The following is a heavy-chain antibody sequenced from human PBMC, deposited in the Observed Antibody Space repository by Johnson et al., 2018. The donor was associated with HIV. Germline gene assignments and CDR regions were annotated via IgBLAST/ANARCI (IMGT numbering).Heavy chain of an antibody. J-gene: IGHJ3*02. CDR2: ISYDGSNK. V-gene: IGHV3-30*03. CDR1: GFTFSSYG. Sequence: QVQLVESGGGVVQPGRSLRLSCAASGFTFSSYGMHWVRQAPGKGLEWVAVISYDGSNKYYADSVKGRFTISRDNSKNTLYLQMNSLKAEDTALYYCARVLFNVCSGYSDAFDIWGQGTMVTVSS. D-gene: IGHD3-3*01. CDR3: ARVLFNVCSGYSDAFDI.